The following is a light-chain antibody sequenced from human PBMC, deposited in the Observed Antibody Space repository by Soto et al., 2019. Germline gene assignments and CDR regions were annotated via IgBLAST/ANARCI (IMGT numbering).Light chain of an antibody. CDR2: LTS. J-gene: IGKJ5*01. CDR3: QQYDDWPPST. Sequence: EVVLTQSPGTLSASPGERATLSCRASRTIAGNVAWYQQKPGQAPRLLIFLTSTRAIGVPDRFSGGGSGTEFTLTISSLQSEDCAVYYCQQYDDWPPSTFGQGTRLEVK. V-gene: IGKV3D-15*01. CDR1: RTIAGN.